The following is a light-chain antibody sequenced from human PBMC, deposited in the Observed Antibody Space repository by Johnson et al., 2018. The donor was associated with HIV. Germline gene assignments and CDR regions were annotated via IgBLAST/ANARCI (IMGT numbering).Light chain of an antibody. CDR2: DNN. CDR1: SSNIGNNY. V-gene: IGLV1-51*01. J-gene: IGLJ1*01. Sequence: QLVLTQPPSVSAAPGQKVTISCSGSSSNIGNNYVSWYQQLPGTAPTLLIYDNNKRPSGIPDRFSGSTSGTSATLGITGLQTGDEADYYCGTWDSSLSAGVFGTGTKVTVL. CDR3: GTWDSSLSAGV.